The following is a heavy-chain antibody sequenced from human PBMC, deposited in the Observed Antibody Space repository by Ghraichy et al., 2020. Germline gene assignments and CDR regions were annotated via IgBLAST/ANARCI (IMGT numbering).Heavy chain of an antibody. CDR3: KTLSTHASYCYYGGCYCDY. CDR2: IKSNAEGATR. CDR1: GFTLSNAW. D-gene: IGHD2-8*01. Sequence: GESLNISCEASGFTLSNAWMNWVRQAPGKGLEWVARIKSNAEGATRDYAELVTGRFTVSRDDSRNTLYLQMNNLKSEDTAMYSCKTLSTHASYCYYGGCYCDYWGQGTLVTVSS. V-gene: IGHV3-15*01. J-gene: IGHJ4*02.